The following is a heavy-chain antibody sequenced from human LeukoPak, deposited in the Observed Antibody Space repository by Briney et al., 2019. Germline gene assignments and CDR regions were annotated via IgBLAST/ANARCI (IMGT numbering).Heavy chain of an antibody. CDR2: ISSSGSTI. CDR1: GFTFSDYY. V-gene: IGHV3-11*01. CDR3: AREGSSGWYGVYYYYMDV. J-gene: IGHJ6*03. D-gene: IGHD6-19*01. Sequence: GGSLRLSCAASGFTFSDYYMSWIRQAPGKGLEWVSYISSSGSTIYYADSVKGRFTISRDNAKNSLYLQMNSLRAEDTAVYYCAREGSSGWYGVYYYYMDVWGKGTTVTISS.